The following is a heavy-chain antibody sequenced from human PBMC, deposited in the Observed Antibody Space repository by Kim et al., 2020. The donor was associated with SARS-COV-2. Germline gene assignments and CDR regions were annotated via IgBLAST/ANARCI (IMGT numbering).Heavy chain of an antibody. Sequence: GGSLRLSCAASGFTFSSYGMHWVRQAPGKGLEWVAVISYDGSNKYYADSVKGRFTISRDNSKNTLYLQMNSLRAEDTAVYYCAKDSVRGYCSSTSCVNWYFDLWGRGTLVTVSS. J-gene: IGHJ2*01. CDR2: ISYDGSNK. V-gene: IGHV3-30*18. D-gene: IGHD2-2*01. CDR3: AKDSVRGYCSSTSCVNWYFDL. CDR1: GFTFSSYG.